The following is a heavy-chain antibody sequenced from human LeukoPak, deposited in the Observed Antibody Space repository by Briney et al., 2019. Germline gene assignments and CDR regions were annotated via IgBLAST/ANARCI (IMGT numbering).Heavy chain of an antibody. CDR3: ARGGYCGGDCYFYY. V-gene: IGHV4-4*07. Sequence: SETLSLTCTVSGGSISSYYWSWIRQPAGKGLEWIGRIYTSGGTNYNPSLKSRVTISVDTSKNQFSLKLSSVTAADTAVYYCARGGYCGGDCYFYYWGQGTLVTVSS. CDR1: GGSISSYY. J-gene: IGHJ4*02. D-gene: IGHD2-21*02. CDR2: IYTSGGT.